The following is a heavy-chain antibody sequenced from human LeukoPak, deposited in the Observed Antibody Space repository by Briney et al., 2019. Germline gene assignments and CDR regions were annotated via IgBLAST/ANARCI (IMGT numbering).Heavy chain of an antibody. D-gene: IGHD1-7*01. CDR2: IWYDGSNK. CDR3: ARLSITGTTHRGMDV. CDR1: GFTFSSYG. J-gene: IGHJ6*02. Sequence: GGSLRLSCAASGFTFSSYGMHWVRQAPGKGLEWVAVIWYDGSNKYYADSVKGRFTISRDNSKNTLYLQMNSLRAEDTAVYYCARLSITGTTHRGMDVWGQGTTVTVSS. V-gene: IGHV3-33*01.